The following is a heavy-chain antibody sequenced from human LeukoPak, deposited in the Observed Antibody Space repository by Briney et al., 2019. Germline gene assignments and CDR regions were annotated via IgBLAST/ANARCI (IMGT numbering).Heavy chain of an antibody. D-gene: IGHD3-10*01. CDR3: AKAIYFGSGSYPDY. CDR2: ISYDGSNE. V-gene: IGHV3-30*18. CDR1: GFTFSSYG. J-gene: IGHJ4*02. Sequence: GGSLRLSCAASGFTFSSYGMHWVRQAPGKGLEWVGVISYDGSNEYYADSVKGRFTISRDNSKNTLYLQMNSLRAEDTAVYYCAKAIYFGSGSYPDYWGQGTLVTVSS.